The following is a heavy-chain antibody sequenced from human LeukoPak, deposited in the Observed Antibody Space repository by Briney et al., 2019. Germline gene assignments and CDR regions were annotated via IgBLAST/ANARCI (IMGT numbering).Heavy chain of an antibody. CDR1: GFTFSSYW. CDR3: ARDLYHGGY. CDR2: ISGNGGST. J-gene: IGHJ4*02. Sequence: GGSLRLSCAASGFTFSSYWMSWVRQAPGKGLEWVSAISGNGGSTNYADSVKGRFTISRDNSKNTLYLQMDSLRAEDTAVYYCARDLYHGGYWGQGTLVTVPS. V-gene: IGHV3-23*01. D-gene: IGHD2-2*01.